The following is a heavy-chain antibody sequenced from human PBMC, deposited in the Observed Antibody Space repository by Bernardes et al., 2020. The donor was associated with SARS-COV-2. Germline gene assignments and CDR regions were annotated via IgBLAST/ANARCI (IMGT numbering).Heavy chain of an antibody. J-gene: IGHJ5*02. V-gene: IGHV4-34*01. CDR1: GGSFSGYY. CDR2: INHSGST. CDR3: ARGVLAPSPGIAAAGTGGWFDP. D-gene: IGHD6-13*01. Sequence: ETLSLTCAVYGGSFSGYYWSWIRQPPGKGLEWIGEINHSGSTNYNPSLKSRVTISVDTSKNQFSLKLSSVTAADTAVYYCARGVLAPSPGIAAAGTGGWFDPWGQGTLVTVSS.